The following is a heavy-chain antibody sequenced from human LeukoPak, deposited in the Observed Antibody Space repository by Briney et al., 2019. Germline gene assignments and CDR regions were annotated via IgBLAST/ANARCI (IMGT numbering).Heavy chain of an antibody. CDR2: ISYDGSNK. V-gene: IGHV3-30*04. Sequence: GGSLRLSCAASGFTFSSYAMHWVRQAPGKGLEWVAVISYDGSNKSYADSVKGRFTISRDNSKNTLYLQMNSLRAEDTAVYYCASEGDYWGQGTLVTVSS. CDR3: ASEGDY. CDR1: GFTFSSYA. J-gene: IGHJ4*02.